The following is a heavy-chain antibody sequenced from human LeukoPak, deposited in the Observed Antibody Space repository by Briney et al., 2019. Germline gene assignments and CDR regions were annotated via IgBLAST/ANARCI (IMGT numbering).Heavy chain of an antibody. V-gene: IGHV4-59*08. CDR3: ARLGLGYYYGMDV. D-gene: IGHD3-10*01. CDR1: GGSISSHY. J-gene: IGHJ6*02. CDR2: IYNSGST. Sequence: SETLSLTCTVSGGSISSHYWSWIRQPPGKGLEWIGYIYNSGSTNYHPSVKSRVTISVNTSKNQYSLKLSSVTAEDTAVYYCARLGLGYYYGMDVWGQGTTVTVSS.